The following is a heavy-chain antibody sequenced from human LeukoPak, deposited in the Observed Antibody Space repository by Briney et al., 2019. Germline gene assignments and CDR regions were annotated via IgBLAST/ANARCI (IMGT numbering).Heavy chain of an antibody. Sequence: SETLSLTCAVYGGSFSGYYWSWIRQPPGKGLEWIGEVNHSGSTNYNPSLKSRVTISVDTSKNQFSLKLSSVTAADTAVYYCARGPYCSSTSCQRNYYYYGMTSGAKGPRSPSP. CDR3: ARGPYCSSTSCQRNYYYYGMTS. J-gene: IGHJ6*02. CDR2: VNHSGST. CDR1: GGSFSGYY. V-gene: IGHV4-34*01. D-gene: IGHD2-2*01.